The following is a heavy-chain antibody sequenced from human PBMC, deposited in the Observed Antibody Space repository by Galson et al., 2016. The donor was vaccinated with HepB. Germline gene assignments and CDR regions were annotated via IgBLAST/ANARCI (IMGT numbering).Heavy chain of an antibody. CDR3: TRETRWYFDL. CDR2: INADGTAT. CDR1: GLDFRRYW. J-gene: IGHJ2*01. V-gene: IGHV3-74*01. Sequence: ALRLSCAVSGLDFRRYWMHWVRQTPGKGLVWVSRINADGTATGHADSVKSRFTISSDDAKNTLYLQMNTLRVEDTAVYYCTRETRWYFDLWGRGTLLTVSS.